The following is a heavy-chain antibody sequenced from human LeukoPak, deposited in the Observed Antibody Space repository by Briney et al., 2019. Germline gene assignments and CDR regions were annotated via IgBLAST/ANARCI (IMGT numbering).Heavy chain of an antibody. V-gene: IGHV1-2*02. Sequence: GASVKVSCKASGYTFTGYYMHWVRQAPGQGLEWMGWINPNSGGTNYAQKFQGRVTMTRDTSISTAYMELSRLRSDDTAVYYRANEPTYYYDSSGYFGYWGQGTLVTVSS. CDR1: GYTFTGYY. J-gene: IGHJ4*02. CDR3: ANEPTYYYDSSGYFGY. D-gene: IGHD3-22*01. CDR2: INPNSGGT.